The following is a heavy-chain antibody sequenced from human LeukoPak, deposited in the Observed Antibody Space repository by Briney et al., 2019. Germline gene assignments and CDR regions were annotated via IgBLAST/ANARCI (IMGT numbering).Heavy chain of an antibody. D-gene: IGHD3-22*01. V-gene: IGHV1-46*01. J-gene: IGHJ6*02. CDR1: GYTFTSYY. CDR2: INPSGGRT. CDR3: ASYGRGPSSAHYYYYYGMDV. Sequence: GASVKVSCKASGYTFTSYYMHWVRQAPGRGLEWMGIINPSGGRTSYAQKFQGRITITADKSTSTAYMELSSLRSEDTAVYYCASYGRGPSSAHYYYYYGMDVWGQGTTVTVSS.